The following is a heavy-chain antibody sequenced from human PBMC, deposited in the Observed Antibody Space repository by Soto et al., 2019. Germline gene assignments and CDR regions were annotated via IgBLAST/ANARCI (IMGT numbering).Heavy chain of an antibody. D-gene: IGHD2-8*02. Sequence: EVQLWESGGGLVQPGGSLRLSCAASGFTFSNYALTWVRQSPGKGLEWVSTSGGGGGTTYYADSVKGRFTISRDNSNNTLVMQMSDLRVDYTSIYYGARYWTGNTCPCLDVWGHGTTVSVSS. V-gene: IGHV3-23*01. CDR3: ARYWTGNTCPCLDV. J-gene: IGHJ6*02. CDR1: GFTFSNYA. CDR2: SGGGGGTT.